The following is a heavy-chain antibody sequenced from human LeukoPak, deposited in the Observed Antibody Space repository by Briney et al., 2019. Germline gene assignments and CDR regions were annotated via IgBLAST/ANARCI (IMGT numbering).Heavy chain of an antibody. J-gene: IGHJ4*02. Sequence: SETLSLTCTVSGGSISSSSYYWGWIRQPPGKGLEWIGSIYYSGSTYYNPSLKSRVTISVDTSKNQFSLKLSSVTAADTAVYYCARGRYFDWLSLDYWGQGTLVTVSS. CDR3: ARGRYFDWLSLDY. CDR1: GGSISSSSYY. V-gene: IGHV4-39*01. CDR2: IYYSGST. D-gene: IGHD3-9*01.